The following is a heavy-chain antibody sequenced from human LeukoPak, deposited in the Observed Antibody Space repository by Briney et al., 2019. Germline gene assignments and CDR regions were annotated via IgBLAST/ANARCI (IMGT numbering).Heavy chain of an antibody. CDR2: ISSSSSTI. D-gene: IGHD3-3*01. Sequence: GGSLRLSCVTSGFTFSNYAMSWVRQTPGKGLEWVSYISSSSSTIYYADSVKGRFTISRDNAKNSLYLQMNSLRAEDTAVYYCASSTLYYDFWSGYYYFDYWGQGTLVTVSS. CDR3: ASSTLYYDFWSGYYYFDY. V-gene: IGHV3-48*01. CDR1: GFTFSNYA. J-gene: IGHJ4*02.